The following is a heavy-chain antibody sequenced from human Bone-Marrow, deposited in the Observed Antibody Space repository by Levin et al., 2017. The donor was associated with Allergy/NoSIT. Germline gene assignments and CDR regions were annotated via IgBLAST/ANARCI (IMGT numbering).Heavy chain of an antibody. CDR1: GFTFYTSA. CDR3: AKGSSGWFQEMDS. Sequence: GGSLRLSCTASGFTFYTSAMTWVRQAPGKALGWVSAIGGSGDITSYADSVKGRFTVSRDNSKNMLFLQMDSLRVEDTAYYCAKGSSGWFQEMDSWGQGILVTVSS. V-gene: IGHV3-23*01. J-gene: IGHJ4*02. D-gene: IGHD6-19*01. CDR2: IGGSGDIT.